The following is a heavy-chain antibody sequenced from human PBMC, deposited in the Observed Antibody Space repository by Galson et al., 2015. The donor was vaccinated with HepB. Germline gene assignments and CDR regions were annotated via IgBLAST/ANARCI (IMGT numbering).Heavy chain of an antibody. J-gene: IGHJ3*02. CDR1: GYSFTSYW. CDR3: ARQGFGWGDSKFHDALDI. D-gene: IGHD3-16*01. V-gene: IGHV5-10-1*01. Sequence: QSGAEVKKPGESLRISCKGSGYSFTSYWITWVRQMPGKGLEWMGRIDPSDAYTNYSPSFQGHVTISADKSISTAYLQWNFPKASDSAMYYCARQGFGWGDSKFHDALDIWGQGTKVTVSS. CDR2: IDPSDAYT.